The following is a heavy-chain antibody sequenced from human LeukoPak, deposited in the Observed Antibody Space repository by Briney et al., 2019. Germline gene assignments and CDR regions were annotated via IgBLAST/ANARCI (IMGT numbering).Heavy chain of an antibody. J-gene: IGHJ5*02. D-gene: IGHD2-2*01. CDR2: IIPIFGTA. CDR3: ARLSVPAAINWFDP. CDR1: GGTFSSYA. Sequence: SVKVSCKASGGTFSSYAISWVRQAPGQGLEWMGGIIPIFGTANYAQKFQGRVTIIADESTSTAYMELSSLRSEDTAVYYCARLSVPAAINWFDPWGQGTLVTVSS. V-gene: IGHV1-69*13.